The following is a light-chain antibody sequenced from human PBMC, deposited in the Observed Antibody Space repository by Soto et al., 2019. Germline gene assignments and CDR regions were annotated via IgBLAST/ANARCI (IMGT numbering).Light chain of an antibody. J-gene: IGKJ1*01. CDR2: DAS. CDR1: QSISSW. V-gene: IGKV1-5*01. Sequence: DIQMTQSPSTLSASVGDRVTITCRASQSISSWLAWYQQRPGKAPKLLISDASILESGVPSRFSGSGSGTEFTVTIRSLQPDDFATYFCQQYSTYSRTFGQGTKVEV. CDR3: QQYSTYSRT.